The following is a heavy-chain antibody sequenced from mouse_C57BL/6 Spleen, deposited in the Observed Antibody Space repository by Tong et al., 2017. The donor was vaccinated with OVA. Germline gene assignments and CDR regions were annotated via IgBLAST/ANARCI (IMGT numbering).Heavy chain of an antibody. J-gene: IGHJ3*01. Sequence: VQLQESGPELVKPGASVKISCKASGYAFSSYWMNWVKQRPGKGLEWIGQIYPGDGDTNYNGKFKGKATLTADKSSSTAYMQLSSLTSEDTAIYYCASSTTVRAYWGQGTLVTVSA. D-gene: IGHD1-1*01. CDR1: GYAFSSYW. CDR2: IYPGDGDT. V-gene: IGHV1-80*01. CDR3: ASSTTVRAY.